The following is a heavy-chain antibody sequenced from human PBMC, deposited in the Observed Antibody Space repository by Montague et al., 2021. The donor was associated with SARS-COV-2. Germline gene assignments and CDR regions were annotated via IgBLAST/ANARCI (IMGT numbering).Heavy chain of an antibody. CDR1: GGSFSAYS. J-gene: IGHJ6*03. CDR3: ARLGDGVVPSPILGVGPYYSCCYGDV. Sequence: SETLSLTCAVHGGSFSAYSWNWIRLPPGKGLEWIGEIHHGGSTNYNHNLKSRVTISADTSKNQFHLELTFVAAADTAVYYCARLGDGVVPSPILGVGPYYSCCYGDVWGKGTTVTVSS. V-gene: IGHV4-34*01. D-gene: IGHD3-10*01. CDR2: IHHGGST.